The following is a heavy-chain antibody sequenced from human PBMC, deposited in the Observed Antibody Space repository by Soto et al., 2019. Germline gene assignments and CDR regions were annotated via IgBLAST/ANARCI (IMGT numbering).Heavy chain of an antibody. Sequence: PGGSLRLSCAASGFTFSSYEMNWVRQAPGKGLEWVSYISSSGSTIYYADSVKGRFTISRDNAKNSLYLQMNSLRAEDTAVYYCARDPLVHYCGGDCYIPCGQGPLVTVYS. J-gene: IGHJ5*02. D-gene: IGHD2-21*02. CDR1: GFTFSSYE. CDR2: ISSSGSTI. V-gene: IGHV3-48*03. CDR3: ARDPLVHYCGGDCYIP.